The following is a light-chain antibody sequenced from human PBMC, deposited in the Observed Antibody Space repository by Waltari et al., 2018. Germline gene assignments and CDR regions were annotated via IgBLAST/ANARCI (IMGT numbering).Light chain of an antibody. CDR1: QSISVN. CDR2: GAS. J-gene: IGKJ2*01. Sequence: EIVMTQSPATLSVSPGDTATLSCRASQSISVNLAWYQQKPGQPPRLLIYGASSRATDIPVRFIGSGSGTEFTLTISSLQSEDFAVYYCQQYDNWPFMYTFGQGTKLEIK. CDR3: QQYDNWPFMYT. V-gene: IGKV3-15*01.